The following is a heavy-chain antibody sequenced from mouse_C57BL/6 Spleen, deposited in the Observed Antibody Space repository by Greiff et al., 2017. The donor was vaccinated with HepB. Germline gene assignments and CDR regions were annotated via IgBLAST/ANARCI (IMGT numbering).Heavy chain of an antibody. CDR2: IDPANGNT. V-gene: IGHV14-3*01. CDR3: AIYYGNYGSDWYFDV. D-gene: IGHD2-1*01. CDR1: GFNIKNTY. Sequence: EVQLQQSVAELVRPGASVKLSCTASGFNIKNTYMHWVKQRPEQGLEWIGRIDPANGNTKYAPKFQGKATITADTSSNTAYLQLSSLTSEDTAIYYWAIYYGNYGSDWYFDVWGTGTTVTVSS. J-gene: IGHJ1*03.